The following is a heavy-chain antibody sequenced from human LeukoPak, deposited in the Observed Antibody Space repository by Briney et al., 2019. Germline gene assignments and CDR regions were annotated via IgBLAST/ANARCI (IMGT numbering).Heavy chain of an antibody. CDR2: INRISNII. J-gene: IGHJ4*02. CDR3: ARDRDYAFDY. D-gene: IGHD4-17*01. Sequence: GGSLRLSCAASGVTFSGYSMSWVRQAPGKGLEWVSYINRISNIIDYADSVKGRFTISTDNAKNSLYLQMNSLRDEDTAVYYCARDRDYAFDYWGQGTLVTVSS. CDR1: GVTFSGYS. V-gene: IGHV3-48*02.